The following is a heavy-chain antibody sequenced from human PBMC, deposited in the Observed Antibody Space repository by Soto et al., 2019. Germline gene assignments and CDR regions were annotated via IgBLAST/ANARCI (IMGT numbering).Heavy chain of an antibody. Sequence: QLQLQESGPGLVKHSETLSLTCTVSGGSISSSSYYWGWIRQPPGKGLEWIGSIYYSGSTYYNPSLKSRVTISVDTSKNQFSLKLSSVTAADPAVYYCARLGIAARRGAFDIWGQGTMVNGSS. V-gene: IGHV4-39*01. CDR1: GGSISSSSYY. CDR3: ARLGIAARRGAFDI. CDR2: IYYSGST. D-gene: IGHD6-6*01. J-gene: IGHJ3*02.